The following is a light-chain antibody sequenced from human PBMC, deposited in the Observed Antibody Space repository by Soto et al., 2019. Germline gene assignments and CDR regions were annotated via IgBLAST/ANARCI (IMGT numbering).Light chain of an antibody. CDR1: QSISSY. Sequence: DIQMTQSPSSLSESVVARVTITCRASQSISSYLHCDQQTAGKAPKLLIYAASSVQSGVPSRFSGRGAGTDFPPTISSLQPEDFATYYCQQSYSTPRFGPGPRLE. CDR3: QQSYSTPR. J-gene: IGKJ5*01. V-gene: IGKV1-39*01. CDR2: AAS.